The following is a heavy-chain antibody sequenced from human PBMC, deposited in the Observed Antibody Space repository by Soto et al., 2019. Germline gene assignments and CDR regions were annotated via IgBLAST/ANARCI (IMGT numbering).Heavy chain of an antibody. J-gene: IGHJ6*02. CDR1: GGTFSKYA. Sequence: QVQLVQSGAEMQQPGASVRVSCKASGGTFSKYAFSWVRQAPGQGLEWLGGTIPMFGTPNYAQKFQGRVAISADESTATVSMELRSLRSEDTAVYFCARPLRDRNYYYGLAVWGQGTTVTVSS. CDR3: ARPLRDRNYYYGLAV. V-gene: IGHV1-69*01. CDR2: TIPMFGTP. D-gene: IGHD3-22*01.